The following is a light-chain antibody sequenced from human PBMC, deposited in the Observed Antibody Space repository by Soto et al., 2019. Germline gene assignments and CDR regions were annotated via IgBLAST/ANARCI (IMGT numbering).Light chain of an antibody. CDR3: QQYSSYPKT. Sequence: DIQMTQSPSTLSASVGDRGTIACRASQSISSWLAWYQQKPGKAPKLLIYDASTLESGVPSRFSGGGSGAEFTLTIRSLQPDDVAAYYCQQYSSYPKTFGQGTKVDI. CDR1: QSISSW. V-gene: IGKV1-5*01. J-gene: IGKJ1*01. CDR2: DAS.